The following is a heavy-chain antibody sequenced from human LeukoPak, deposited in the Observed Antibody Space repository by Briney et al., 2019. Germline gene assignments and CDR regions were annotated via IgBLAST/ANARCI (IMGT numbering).Heavy chain of an antibody. Sequence: SVKVSCKASGGTFSSYAISWVRQAPGQGLEWMGGIIPIFGTANYAQKFQGRVTITTDESTSTAYMELSSLRSEDTAVYYCARVVNWGSAYFDYWGQGTLVTVSS. CDR3: ARVVNWGSAYFDY. D-gene: IGHD7-27*01. CDR2: IIPIFGTA. J-gene: IGHJ4*02. CDR1: GGTFSSYA. V-gene: IGHV1-69*05.